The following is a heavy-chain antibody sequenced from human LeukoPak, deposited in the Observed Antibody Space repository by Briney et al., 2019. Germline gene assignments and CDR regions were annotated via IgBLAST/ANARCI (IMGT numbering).Heavy chain of an antibody. CDR3: ARVQVGATNTPLDY. CDR2: ISAYNGNT. V-gene: IGHV1-18*01. CDR1: GYTFTSYG. J-gene: IGHJ4*02. Sequence: VSVKVSCKASGYTFTSYGISWVRQAPGQGLEWMGWISAYNGNTNYAQKLQGRVTMTTDTSTSTAYMELRSLRSDDTAVYYCARVQVGATNTPLDYWGQGTLVTVSS. D-gene: IGHD1-26*01.